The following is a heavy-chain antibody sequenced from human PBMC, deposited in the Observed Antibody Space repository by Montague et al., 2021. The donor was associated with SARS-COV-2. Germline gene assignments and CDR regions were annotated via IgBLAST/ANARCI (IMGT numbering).Heavy chain of an antibody. CDR2: LYYGGNA. CDR1: GASVSGSSYY. J-gene: IGHJ3*01. D-gene: IGHD6-19*01. CDR3: ARPGRCSGKALVAFDV. Sequence: SETLSFTCTVSGASVSGSSYYWGWIRQPPGKGLEWIGSLYYGGNAYYNPSLMSRVTISVDTSKNQFSLKLESVTAADTAVYYCARPGRCSGKALVAFDVWGQGTVVTVSS. V-gene: IGHV4-39*01.